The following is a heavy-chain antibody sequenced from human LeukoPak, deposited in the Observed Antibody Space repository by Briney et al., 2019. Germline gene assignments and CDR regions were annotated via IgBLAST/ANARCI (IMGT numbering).Heavy chain of an antibody. Sequence: GGSLRLSCAASGFTFTSSAMSWVRQAPGKGLECVSSISGSGGSTDYAGSVQGRFTISRDNSKNTLYLQMNGLRAENTAVYYCASHKENFYDSSGNYWGQGTLVTVSS. V-gene: IGHV3-23*01. D-gene: IGHD3-22*01. CDR2: ISGSGGST. CDR1: GFTFTSSA. J-gene: IGHJ4*02. CDR3: ASHKENFYDSSGNY.